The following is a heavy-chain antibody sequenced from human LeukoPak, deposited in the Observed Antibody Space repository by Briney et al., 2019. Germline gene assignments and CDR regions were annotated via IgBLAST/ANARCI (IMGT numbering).Heavy chain of an antibody. CDR3: ASTEAGGVGAPVPFDY. CDR1: GGSISSGSYY. V-gene: IGHV4-61*02. D-gene: IGHD1-26*01. CDR2: IYTSGST. Sequence: PSQTLSLTCTVSGGSISSGSYYWSWIRQPAGKGLEWIGRIYTSGSTNYNPSLKSRVTISVDTSKNQFSLKLSSVTAADTAVYYCASTEAGGVGAPVPFDYWGQGTLVTVSS. J-gene: IGHJ4*02.